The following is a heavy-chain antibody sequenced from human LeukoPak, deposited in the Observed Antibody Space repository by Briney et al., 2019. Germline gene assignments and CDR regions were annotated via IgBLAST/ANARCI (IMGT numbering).Heavy chain of an antibody. J-gene: IGHJ3*02. V-gene: IGHV3-23*01. Sequence: GGSLRLSCAASGFTFSSHTMSWVRQAPGKGLAWVSSITGSGANTYYADSVEGRFTISRDNSKSTLHLEMNGLRAEDTADYYCVKAYGSCNGAFEIWGQGTMVTVSS. CDR1: GFTFSSHT. D-gene: IGHD3-10*01. CDR3: VKAYGSCNGAFEI. CDR2: ITGSGANT.